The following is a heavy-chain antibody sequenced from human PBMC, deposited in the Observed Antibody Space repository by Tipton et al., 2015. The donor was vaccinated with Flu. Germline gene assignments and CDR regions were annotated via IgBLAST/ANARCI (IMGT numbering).Heavy chain of an antibody. CDR3: AREPRAGDCQFDS. V-gene: IGHV3-33*05. CDR2: IAYDGSYK. J-gene: IGHJ5*01. D-gene: IGHD2-21*01. CDR1: GFTFSSYG. Sequence: RSLRLSCAASGFTFSSYGMHWVRQAPGKGLEWVAVIAYDGSYKYCAESVRGRCTISRDNSKDTVYLEMNSLRAEDTSVYYCAREPRAGDCQFDSWGRGTLVTVSS.